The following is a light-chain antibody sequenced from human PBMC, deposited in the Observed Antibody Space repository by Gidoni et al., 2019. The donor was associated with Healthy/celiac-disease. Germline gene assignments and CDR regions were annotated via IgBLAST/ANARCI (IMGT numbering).Light chain of an antibody. J-gene: IGKJ2*01. Sequence: EIVLTQSPATLSLSPGVRATLSCSARQSVSSYLAWYQQKPGQAPRLLIYDASNRATGIPARFSGSGSGTDFTLTISSLEPEDFAVYYCQQRSSWPPYTFGQGTKLEIK. CDR3: QQRSSWPPYT. CDR1: QSVSSY. CDR2: DAS. V-gene: IGKV3-11*01.